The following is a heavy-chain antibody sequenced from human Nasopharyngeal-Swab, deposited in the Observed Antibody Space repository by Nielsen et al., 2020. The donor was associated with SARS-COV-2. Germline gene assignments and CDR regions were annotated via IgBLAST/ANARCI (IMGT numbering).Heavy chain of an antibody. D-gene: IGHD3-10*01. CDR1: GFTFSSYE. J-gene: IGHJ4*02. CDR2: ISSSGTTI. Sequence: GESLKISCAASGFTFSSYEMNWVRQAPGKGLEWVSYISSSGTTIYYADSVKGRFTISRDNANKSLYLQMNSLRGEDTAVYYCASEPKFGAGSFDYWGQGTLVTVSS. V-gene: IGHV3-48*03. CDR3: ASEPKFGAGSFDY.